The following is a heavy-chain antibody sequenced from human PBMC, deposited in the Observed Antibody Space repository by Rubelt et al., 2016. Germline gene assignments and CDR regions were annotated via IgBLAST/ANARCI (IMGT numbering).Heavy chain of an antibody. Sequence: QLQLQESGPGLVKPSETLSLTCTVSGGSISSSSYYWGWIRKPPGKGLECFGSIYYSGSTYYNPSLKSRGTSAVDTAMNQFSLQLSSVTAADTAVYYCARLWSVWGQGTLVTVSS. CDR1: GGSISSSSYY. V-gene: IGHV4-39*01. J-gene: IGHJ4*02. CDR3: ARLWSV. D-gene: IGHD3-3*01. CDR2: IYYSGST.